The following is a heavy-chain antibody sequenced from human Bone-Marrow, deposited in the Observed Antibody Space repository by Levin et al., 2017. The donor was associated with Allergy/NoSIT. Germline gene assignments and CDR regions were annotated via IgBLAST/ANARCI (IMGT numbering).Heavy chain of an antibody. J-gene: IGHJ6*02. V-gene: IGHV3-30*18. CDR1: GFTFSSYG. CDR2: ISYDGSNK. CDR3: AKELSSSWYRLIEYYYYGMDV. D-gene: IGHD6-13*01. Sequence: LSLTCAASGFTFSSYGMHWVRQAPGKGLEWVAVISYDGSNKYYADSVKGRFTISRDNSKNTLYLQMNSLRAEDTAVYYCAKELSSSWYRLIEYYYYGMDVWGQGTTVTVSS.